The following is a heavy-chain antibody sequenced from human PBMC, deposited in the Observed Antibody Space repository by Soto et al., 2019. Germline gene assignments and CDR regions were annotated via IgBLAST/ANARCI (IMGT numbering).Heavy chain of an antibody. Sequence: SETLSLTCAVYGGSFSDYYWSWIRQPPGKGLEWIGEINHNGKTNYSPSLKSRVTITVDTSKNQISLKLSSVTAADTAVYYCARSGHLFDYWGQGISVTVSS. CDR2: INHNGKT. D-gene: IGHD3-10*01. CDR1: GGSFSDYY. CDR3: ARSGHLFDY. J-gene: IGHJ4*02. V-gene: IGHV4-34*01.